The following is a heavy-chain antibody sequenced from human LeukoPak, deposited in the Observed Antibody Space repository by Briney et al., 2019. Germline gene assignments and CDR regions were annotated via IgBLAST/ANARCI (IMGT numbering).Heavy chain of an antibody. Sequence: ASVKVSCKASGYTFTSYDINWVRQATGQGLEWMGWMNPNSGGTNYAQKFQGRVTMTRDTSISTAYMELSRLRSDDTAVYYCASPEGMVRGVMKDWGQGTLVTVSS. D-gene: IGHD3-10*01. CDR1: GYTFTSYD. V-gene: IGHV1-2*02. J-gene: IGHJ4*02. CDR2: MNPNSGGT. CDR3: ASPEGMVRGVMKD.